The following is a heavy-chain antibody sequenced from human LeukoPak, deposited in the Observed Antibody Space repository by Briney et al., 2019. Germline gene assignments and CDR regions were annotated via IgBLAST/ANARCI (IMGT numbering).Heavy chain of an antibody. J-gene: IGHJ4*02. D-gene: IGHD5-24*01. V-gene: IGHV3-30*02. CDR2: IRYDGSNK. Sequence: GGSLRLSCAASGFTFSSYGMHWARQAPGKGLEWVAFIRYDGSNKYYADSVKGRFTISRDNSKNTLYLQMNSLRAEDTPVYYCASLGGIGHGYNPDGAYYFDYWGQGTLVTVSS. CDR1: GFTFSSYG. CDR3: ASLGGIGHGYNPDGAYYFDY.